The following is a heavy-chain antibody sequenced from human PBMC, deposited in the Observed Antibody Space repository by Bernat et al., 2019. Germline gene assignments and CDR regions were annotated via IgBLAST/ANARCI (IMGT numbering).Heavy chain of an antibody. V-gene: IGHV4-59*01. CDR2: IYYSGST. J-gene: IGHJ4*02. D-gene: IGHD3-10*02. Sequence: QVQLQESGPGLVKPSETLSLTCTVSGGSISSYYWSWIRQPPGKGLEWIGYIYYSGSTNYNPSLKSRVTISVDTSKNQFSLKLSSVTAADTAVYYCAGVSVREQAAADYWGQGTLVTVSS. CDR3: AGVSVREQAAADY. CDR1: GGSISSYY.